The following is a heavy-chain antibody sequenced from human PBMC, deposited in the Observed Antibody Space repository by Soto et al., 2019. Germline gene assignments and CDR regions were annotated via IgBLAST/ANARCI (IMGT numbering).Heavy chain of an antibody. Sequence: GASVKVSCKASGYTFTSYAMHWVRQAPGQRLEWMGWINAGNGNTKYSQKFQGRVTITRDTSASTAYMEPSSLRSEDTAVYYCARMRSSIAARPDYYYGMDVWGQGTTVTVSS. D-gene: IGHD6-6*01. CDR1: GYTFTSYA. V-gene: IGHV1-3*01. CDR2: INAGNGNT. J-gene: IGHJ6*02. CDR3: ARMRSSIAARPDYYYGMDV.